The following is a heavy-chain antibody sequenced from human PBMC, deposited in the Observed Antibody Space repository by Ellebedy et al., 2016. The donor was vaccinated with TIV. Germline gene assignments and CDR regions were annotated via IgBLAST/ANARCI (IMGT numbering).Heavy chain of an antibody. J-gene: IGHJ4*02. CDR3: ARGGGSGTYRSFDY. V-gene: IGHV3-48*04. D-gene: IGHD3-10*01. CDR2: IGSATSVI. Sequence: GGSLRLSCAASGFTFSSYSMNRVRQAPGKGLEWVSYIGSATSVIYYADSVKGRFTISRDNAKNSLYLQMNSLRAEDTAVYYCARGGGSGTYRSFDYWGQGTLVTVSS. CDR1: GFTFSSYS.